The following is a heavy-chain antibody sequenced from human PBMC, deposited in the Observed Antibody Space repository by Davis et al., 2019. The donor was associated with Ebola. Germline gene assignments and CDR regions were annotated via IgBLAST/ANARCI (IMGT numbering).Heavy chain of an antibody. J-gene: IGHJ4*02. Sequence: GESLKISCTASGFTVSSNHMSWVRQAPGKGLEWVSVIYDQSTAYADAVRGRFIISRDKSNNTLYLEMSSLRVDDTAVYYCATTQWLREFDNWGQGTLATVSS. CDR3: ATTQWLREFDN. CDR2: IYDQST. CDR1: GFTVSSNH. V-gene: IGHV3-53*05. D-gene: IGHD6-19*01.